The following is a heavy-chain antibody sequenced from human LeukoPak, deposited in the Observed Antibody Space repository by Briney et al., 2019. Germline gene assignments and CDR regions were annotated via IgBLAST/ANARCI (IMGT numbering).Heavy chain of an antibody. V-gene: IGHV3-53*01. Sequence: GGSLRLSCAASGLTFNNAWMNWVRQAPGKGLEWVSVIFREGTTYYADSVKGRFTISRDNSKNTLYLQMNTLRAEDTAIYYCTKTGGPWDWGQGTLVTVSS. D-gene: IGHD7-27*01. CDR1: GLTFNNAW. J-gene: IGHJ4*02. CDR3: TKTGGPWD. CDR2: IFREGTT.